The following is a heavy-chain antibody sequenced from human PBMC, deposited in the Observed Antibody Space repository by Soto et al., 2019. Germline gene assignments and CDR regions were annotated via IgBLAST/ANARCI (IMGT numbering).Heavy chain of an antibody. CDR2: IRRNAYGGTT. CDR1: GFTFGDYA. V-gene: IGHV3-49*04. Sequence: GGSLRLSCTTSGFTFGDYALSWVRQAPGKGLEWVGFIRRNAYGGTTDYAASVKGRFTISRDDSKGIAYLQMNSLRTEDTALYYCTRVSSLDFDFWGQGTLVTVSS. D-gene: IGHD3-16*01. CDR3: TRVSSLDFDF. J-gene: IGHJ4*02.